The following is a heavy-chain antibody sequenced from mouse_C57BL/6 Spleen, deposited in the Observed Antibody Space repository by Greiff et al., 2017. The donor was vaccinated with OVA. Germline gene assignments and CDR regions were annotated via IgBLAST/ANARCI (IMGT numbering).Heavy chain of an antibody. CDR2: IDPSDSYT. D-gene: IGHD1-1*01. CDR1: GYTFTSYW. J-gene: IGHJ2*01. CDR3: ARRGYYGSSSLFDY. Sequence: QVQLQQPGAELVMPGASVKLSCKASGYTFTSYWMHWVKQRPGQGLEWIGEIDPSDSYTNYNQKFKGKSTLPVDKSSSTAYMQLSSLTSEDSAVYYCARRGYYGSSSLFDYGGQGTTLTVSS. V-gene: IGHV1-69*01.